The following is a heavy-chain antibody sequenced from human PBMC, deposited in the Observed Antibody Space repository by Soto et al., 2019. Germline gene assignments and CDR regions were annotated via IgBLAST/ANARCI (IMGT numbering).Heavy chain of an antibody. V-gene: IGHV3-48*03. CDR3: AREHRGYSATERPSDY. J-gene: IGHJ4*02. Sequence: GGSLRLSCAASGFTFSSYEMNWVRQAPGKGLEWVSYISSSGSTIYYADSVKGRFTISRDNAKNSLYLQMNSLRAEDTAVYYCAREHRGYSATERPSDYWGQGTLVTVSS. CDR2: ISSSGSTI. CDR1: GFTFSSYE. D-gene: IGHD5-12*01.